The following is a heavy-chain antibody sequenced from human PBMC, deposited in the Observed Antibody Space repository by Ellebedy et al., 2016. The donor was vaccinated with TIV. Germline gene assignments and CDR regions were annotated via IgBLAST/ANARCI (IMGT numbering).Heavy chain of an antibody. CDR1: GFTFSNFW. Sequence: GGSLRLXCAASGFTFSNFWMRWDRQAPGKGLEWVSAISADGNTYYADSVKGRFTISRDNSNNMLYLQMNSLRAEDTAVYYCAAREDGSGLYWGQGTLVTVSS. CDR2: ISADGNT. V-gene: IGHV3-23*01. CDR3: AAREDGSGLY. J-gene: IGHJ4*02. D-gene: IGHD3-10*01.